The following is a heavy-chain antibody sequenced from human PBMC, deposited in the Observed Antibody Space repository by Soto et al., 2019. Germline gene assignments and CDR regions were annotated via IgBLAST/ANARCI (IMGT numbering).Heavy chain of an antibody. V-gene: IGHV4-4*02. J-gene: IGHJ5*02. CDR2: VYHTGDT. D-gene: IGHD1-26*01. CDR3: ARDMHAGFTHYFDP. Sequence: ASETLSLTCGVSGGTVASSHWWSWVRQSPGRGLEWIGNVYHTGDTNFNPSLQSRVTFSVDKSNNQFSLRLTSMTAADTAVYYCARDMHAGFTHYFDPWGQGTLVTVSS. CDR1: GGTVASSHW.